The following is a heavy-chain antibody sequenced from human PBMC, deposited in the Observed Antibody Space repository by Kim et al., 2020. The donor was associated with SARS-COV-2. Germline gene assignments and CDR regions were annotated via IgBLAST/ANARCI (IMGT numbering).Heavy chain of an antibody. Sequence: SETLSLTCTVSGGSISSGGYYWSWIRQHPGKGLEWIGYIYYSGSTYYNPSLKSRVTISVDTSKNQFSLKLSSVTAADTAVYYCARARGGTMIVVVIGAFDIWGQERMVTVAS. J-gene: IGHJ3*02. D-gene: IGHD3-22*01. CDR2: IYYSGST. CDR3: ARARGGTMIVVVIGAFDI. V-gene: IGHV4-31*03. CDR1: GGSISSGGYY.